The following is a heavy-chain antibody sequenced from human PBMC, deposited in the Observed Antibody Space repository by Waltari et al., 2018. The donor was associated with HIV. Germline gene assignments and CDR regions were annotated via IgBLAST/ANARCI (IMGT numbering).Heavy chain of an antibody. J-gene: IGHJ4*02. Sequence: EVHLLESGGGLVQPGGSLRLSCAASEFTFSNSAMSWVRQTPGKGLEWVSGVSGSGGTTYYAGSLKGRFTISRDNSKNTLYLQMSSLRAEDTAVYFCVKVGYDLLSKKRYYFDYWGQGTLVTVSS. D-gene: IGHD3-9*01. CDR3: VKVGYDLLSKKRYYFDY. V-gene: IGHV3-23*01. CDR1: EFTFSNSA. CDR2: VSGSGGTT.